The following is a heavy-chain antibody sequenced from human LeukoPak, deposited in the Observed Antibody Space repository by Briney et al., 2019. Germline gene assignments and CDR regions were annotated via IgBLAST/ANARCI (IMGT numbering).Heavy chain of an antibody. D-gene: IGHD2-2*01. CDR2: IKQDGSEK. CDR3: AKGEMEYQLPAGYMDV. Sequence: AGSLRLSCAASGFTFSSYWMSWVRQAPGKGLEWVANIKQDGSEKYYVDSVKGRFTISRDNAKNSLYLQMNSLRAEDTAVYYCAKGEMEYQLPAGYMDVWGKGTTVTVSS. J-gene: IGHJ6*03. V-gene: IGHV3-7*03. CDR1: GFTFSSYW.